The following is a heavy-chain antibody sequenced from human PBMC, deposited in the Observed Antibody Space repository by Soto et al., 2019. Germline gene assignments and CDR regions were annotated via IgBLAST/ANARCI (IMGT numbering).Heavy chain of an antibody. J-gene: IGHJ5*02. V-gene: IGHV1-69*06. CDR2: IIPIFGTA. D-gene: IGHD5-12*01. CDR3: ARVSVEMATISWFDP. Sequence: WASVKVSCKASGGTFSSYAISWVRQAPGQGLEWMGGIIPIFGTANYAQKFQGRVTITADKSTSTAYMELSSLRSEDTAVYYCARVSVEMATISWFDPWGQGTLVTVSS. CDR1: GGTFSSYA.